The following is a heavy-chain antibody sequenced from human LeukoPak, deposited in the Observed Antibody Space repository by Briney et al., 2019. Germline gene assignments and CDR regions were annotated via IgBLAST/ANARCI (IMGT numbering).Heavy chain of an antibody. J-gene: IGHJ6*03. CDR1: GLTLSDDY. Sequence: GGSLRLSCAASGLTLSDDYMTWVRQAPGKGLESVLIMTTSGNIKSSADSVKGRFTISRDNANNILHLQMNSLRAEDTGVYYCARLTYRMMLESLSPDPYYYIDIWGNGTTVTVSS. CDR3: ARLTYRMMLESLSPDPYYYIDI. V-gene: IGHV3-69-1*02. D-gene: IGHD3-16*01. CDR2: MTTSGNIK.